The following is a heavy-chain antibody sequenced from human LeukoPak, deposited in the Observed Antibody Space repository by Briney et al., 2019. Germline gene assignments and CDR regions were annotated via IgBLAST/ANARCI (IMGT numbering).Heavy chain of an antibody. D-gene: IGHD3-3*01. Sequence: GASVKVSCKASGYTFTGYYMHWVRQAPGQGLEWMGWINPNSGGTNYAQKFQGRVTITADKSTSTAYMELSSLRSEDTAVYYCAREGITIFGVVTSTHYYGMDVWGQGTTVTVSS. V-gene: IGHV1-2*02. CDR3: AREGITIFGVVTSTHYYGMDV. CDR1: GYTFTGYY. CDR2: INPNSGGT. J-gene: IGHJ6*02.